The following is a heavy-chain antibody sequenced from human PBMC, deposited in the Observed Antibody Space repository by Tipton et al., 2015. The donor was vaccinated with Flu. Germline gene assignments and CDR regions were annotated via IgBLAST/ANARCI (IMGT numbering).Heavy chain of an antibody. V-gene: IGHV1-69*01. CDR2: IIPIFGTA. J-gene: IGHJ6*02. CDR3: AKPTVTTSNYFYVMDV. Sequence: QVQLAQSGAEVKKPGSSVKVSCKASGGTFRSYAISWERQAPGQGLEWMGGIIPIFGTANYAQKFQGRVTITADESTSTAYMELSILRSEDTAVYFGAKPTVTTSNYFYVMDVWGQGPTVTVSS. D-gene: IGHD4-17*01. CDR1: GGTFRSYA.